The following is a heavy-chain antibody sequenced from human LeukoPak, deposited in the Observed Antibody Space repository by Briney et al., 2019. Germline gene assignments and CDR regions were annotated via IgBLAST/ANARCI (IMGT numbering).Heavy chain of an antibody. CDR1: GGTFSSYA. Sequence: ASVKVSCKASGGTFSSYAISWVRQAPGQGLEWMGGIIPVFGTANYAQKFQGRVTITADESTSTAYMELSSLRSEDTAVYYCARRFGVVTPDRLYYFDYWGQGTLVTVSS. V-gene: IGHV1-69*13. J-gene: IGHJ4*02. CDR2: IIPVFGTA. CDR3: ARRFGVVTPDRLYYFDY. D-gene: IGHD3-3*01.